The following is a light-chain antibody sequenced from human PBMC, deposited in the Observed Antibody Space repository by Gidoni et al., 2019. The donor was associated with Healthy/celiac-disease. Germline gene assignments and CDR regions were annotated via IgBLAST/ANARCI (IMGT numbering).Light chain of an antibody. Sequence: EIVMTQSPATLSGSPGERATLSCRASQSVSSNLAWYQQTPGQAPRLLSSGASTRATGLPAKFRGRWSGTEFTLTISSLQSEDFAVYYCRQYNNWPPLTFGGXTKVEIK. V-gene: IGKV3-15*01. J-gene: IGKJ4*01. CDR2: GAS. CDR3: RQYNNWPPLT. CDR1: QSVSSN.